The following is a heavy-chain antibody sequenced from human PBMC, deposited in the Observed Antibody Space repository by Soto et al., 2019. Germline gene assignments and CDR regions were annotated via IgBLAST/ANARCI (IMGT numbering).Heavy chain of an antibody. V-gene: IGHV3-30-3*01. CDR3: AREGYYDSRGYPYGIDV. CDR1: GFNFSDYV. CDR2: ISFDGSNE. J-gene: IGHJ6*02. Sequence: SLKISCTASGFNFSDYVVHWVRQAPGRGLEWMAFISFDGSNEYYADFVKGRFTISRDNSKNMIYLQLNSLRADDAAVYFCAREGYYDSRGYPYGIDVWGQGTTVTVSS. D-gene: IGHD3-22*01.